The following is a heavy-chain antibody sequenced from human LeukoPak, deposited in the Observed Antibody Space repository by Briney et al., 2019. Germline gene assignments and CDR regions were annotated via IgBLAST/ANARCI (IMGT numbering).Heavy chain of an antibody. D-gene: IGHD1-1*01. Sequence: GGSLRLSCAASGFTFSSYSMNWVRQAPGKGLEWVSSISSSSSYIYYADSVKGRFTISRDNAKNSLYLQMNGLRAEDTAVYYCARDRERGQFDYWGQGTLVTVSS. CDR2: ISSSSSYI. CDR1: GFTFSSYS. CDR3: ARDRERGQFDY. V-gene: IGHV3-21*01. J-gene: IGHJ4*02.